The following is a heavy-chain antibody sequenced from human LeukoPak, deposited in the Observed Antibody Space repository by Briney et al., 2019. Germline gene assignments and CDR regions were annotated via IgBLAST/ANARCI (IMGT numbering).Heavy chain of an antibody. CDR2: IYPGDSDT. V-gene: IGHV5-51*01. Sequence: GESLEISCKGSGYSFTNYWIGWVRQMPGKGLEWMGIIYPGDSDTRYSPSLQGQVIISADKSISTAYLQWSSLKASDTAMYYCARQGTTVTTGQALDIWGQGTMVTVSS. J-gene: IGHJ3*02. CDR3: ARQGTTVTTGQALDI. CDR1: GYSFTNYW. D-gene: IGHD4-17*01.